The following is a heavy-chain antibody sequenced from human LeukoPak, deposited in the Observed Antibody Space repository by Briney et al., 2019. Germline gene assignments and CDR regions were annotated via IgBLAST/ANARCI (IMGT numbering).Heavy chain of an antibody. J-gene: IGHJ4*02. Sequence: ASVKVSCKASGYTFTGYYMHLVRQAPGQGLEWMGRINPNSGGTNYAQKFQGRVTMTRDTSISTAYLQWSSLKASDTAMYYCARGGGVLLWFSHPYYFDYWGQGTLVTVSS. CDR2: INPNSGGT. D-gene: IGHD3-10*01. CDR3: ARGGGVLLWFSHPYYFDY. V-gene: IGHV1-2*06. CDR1: GYTFTGYY.